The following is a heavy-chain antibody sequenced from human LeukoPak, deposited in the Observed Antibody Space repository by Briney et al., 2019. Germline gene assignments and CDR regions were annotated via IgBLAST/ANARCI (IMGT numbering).Heavy chain of an antibody. Sequence: GASVKVSCKASGYTFTGFYIHWVRQAPGQGLQWMGWINPNSGGTNYAQEFEGRVTMTRDTSISTAYMELSGLRSDDTAIYYCATLGDISGYYLRDYWGQGTLVTVSP. CDR2: INPNSGGT. CDR1: GYTFTGFY. D-gene: IGHD3-22*01. J-gene: IGHJ4*02. CDR3: ATLGDISGYYLRDY. V-gene: IGHV1-2*02.